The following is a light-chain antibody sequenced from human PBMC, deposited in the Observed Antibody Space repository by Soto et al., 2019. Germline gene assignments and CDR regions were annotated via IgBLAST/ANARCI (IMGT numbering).Light chain of an antibody. CDR1: QSVSSN. CDR3: QQYNNWPPYT. CDR2: GAS. V-gene: IGKV3-15*01. Sequence: EIVMTQSPDTLSVSPEERATLSCRASQSVSSNLAWYQQKPGQAPRLLIYGASTRATGIPARFSGSGSGTEFTLTISSLQSEDFAVHYCQQYNNWPPYTLGQGTKLEIK. J-gene: IGKJ2*01.